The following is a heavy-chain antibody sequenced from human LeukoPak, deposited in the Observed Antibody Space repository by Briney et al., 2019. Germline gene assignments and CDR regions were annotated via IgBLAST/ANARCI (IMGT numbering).Heavy chain of an antibody. CDR1: GGSISSYY. V-gene: IGHV4-59*01. CDR3: ARGVPYYYDSSGYYAGYYFDY. J-gene: IGHJ4*02. D-gene: IGHD3-22*01. CDR2: IYYSGST. Sequence: SETLSLTCTVSGGSISSYYWSWIRQPPGKGLEWIGHIYYSGSTNYNPSLKSRVTISVDTSKNQFSLKLSSVTAADTAVYYCARGVPYYYDSSGYYAGYYFDYWGQGTLVTVSS.